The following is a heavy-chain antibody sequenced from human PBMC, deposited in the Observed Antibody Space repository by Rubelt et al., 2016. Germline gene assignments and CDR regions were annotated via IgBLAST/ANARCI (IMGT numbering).Heavy chain of an antibody. CDR1: GFSISSGYY. CDR2: IYHSGST. J-gene: IGHJ4*02. Sequence: QVQLQESGPGLVKPSETLSLTCTVSGFSISSGYYWGWIRQPPGKGLEWIGSIYHSGSTNYNPSLKSRVTISVDKSKNQFSLKLSSVTAADTAVYYCASVYDSRGQGHWGQGTLVTVSS. CDR3: ASVYDSRGQGH. V-gene: IGHV4-38-2*02. D-gene: IGHD3-22*01.